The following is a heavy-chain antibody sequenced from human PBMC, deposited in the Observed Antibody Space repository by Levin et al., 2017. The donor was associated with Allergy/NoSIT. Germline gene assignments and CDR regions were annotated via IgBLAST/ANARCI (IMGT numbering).Heavy chain of an antibody. J-gene: IGHJ3*02. CDR3: ARGGEQLARDDAFDI. Sequence: PGGSLRLSCAASGFTFSSYAMHWVRQAPGKGLEWVAVISYDGSNKYYADSVKGRFTISRDNSKNTLYLQMNSLRAEDTAVYYCARGGEQLARDDAFDIWGQGTMVTVSS. CDR2: ISYDGSNK. V-gene: IGHV3-30*04. CDR1: GFTFSSYA. D-gene: IGHD6-6*01.